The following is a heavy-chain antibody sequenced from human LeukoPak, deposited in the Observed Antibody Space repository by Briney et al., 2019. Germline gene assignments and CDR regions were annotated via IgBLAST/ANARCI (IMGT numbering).Heavy chain of an antibody. D-gene: IGHD3-3*01. J-gene: IGHJ4*02. CDR2: TNWNGGST. CDR1: GFTFDDYA. Sequence: GGSLRLSCAASGFTFDDYAMNWVRQAPGKGLEWVSGTNWNGGSTYYRDSVKGRFTISRDNAKNSLYLQMNSLRAEDTALYYCARVKGSGYRNSIDYWGQGTLVTVSS. CDR3: ARVKGSGYRNSIDY. V-gene: IGHV3-20*04.